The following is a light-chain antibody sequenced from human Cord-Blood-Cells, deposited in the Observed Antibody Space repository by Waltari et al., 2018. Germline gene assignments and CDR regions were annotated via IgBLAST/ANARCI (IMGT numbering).Light chain of an antibody. J-gene: IGLJ3*02. CDR1: SSDVGGYNY. CDR2: DVS. V-gene: IGLV2-14*01. Sequence: QSALTQPASVSGSPGQSITISCTGTSSDVGGYNYVPWYQQHPGKAPQLMIYDVSNRPSGVSNRFSGSKSGNTASLTISGLQAEDEADYYCSSYTSSSTLVFGGGTKLTVL. CDR3: SSYTSSSTLV.